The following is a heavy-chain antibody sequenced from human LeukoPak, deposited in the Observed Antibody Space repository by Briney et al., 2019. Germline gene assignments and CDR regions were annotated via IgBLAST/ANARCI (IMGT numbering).Heavy chain of an antibody. D-gene: IGHD2-15*01. Sequence: SCKASGYTFTGYDINWVRQAPGKGLEWVSSISSSSSYIYYADSVKGRFTISRDNAKNSLFLQMNSLRAEDTAVYYCARVLRYCSGGNCYSGGLGYMDVWGKGTTVTISS. V-gene: IGHV3-21*04. CDR2: ISSSSSYI. J-gene: IGHJ6*03. CDR1: GYTFTGYD. CDR3: ARVLRYCSGGNCYSGGLGYMDV.